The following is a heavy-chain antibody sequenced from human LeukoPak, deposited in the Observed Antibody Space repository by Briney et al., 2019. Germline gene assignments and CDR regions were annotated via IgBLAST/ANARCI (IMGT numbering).Heavy chain of an antibody. D-gene: IGHD6-19*01. CDR1: GFTFTDYH. J-gene: IGHJ4*02. CDR3: AGGRDTAVAGPGGYFDY. CDR2: ISPGGGSK. Sequence: GGSLRLSCAAFGFTFTDYHMSWIRQAPGKGLECVSYISPGGGSKYFADSVKGRSTISRDNAKNSLYLQMNSLTAEDTAVYYCAGGRDTAVAGPGGYFDYWAQGTLVTVSS. V-gene: IGHV3-11*01.